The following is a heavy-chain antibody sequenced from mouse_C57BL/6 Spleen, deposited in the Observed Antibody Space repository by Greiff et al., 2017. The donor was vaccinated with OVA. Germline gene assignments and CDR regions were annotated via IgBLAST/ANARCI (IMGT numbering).Heavy chain of an antibody. D-gene: IGHD1-1*01. J-gene: IGHJ1*03. V-gene: IGHV1-18*01. Sequence: EVQLQQSGPELVKPGASVKIPCKASGYTFTDYNMDWVKQSHGKSLEWIGDINPNNGGTIYNQKFKGKATLTVDKSSSTAYMELRSLTSEDTAVYYCARSGSSRGYFDVWGTGTTVTVSS. CDR3: ARSGSSRGYFDV. CDR1: GYTFTDYN. CDR2: INPNNGGT.